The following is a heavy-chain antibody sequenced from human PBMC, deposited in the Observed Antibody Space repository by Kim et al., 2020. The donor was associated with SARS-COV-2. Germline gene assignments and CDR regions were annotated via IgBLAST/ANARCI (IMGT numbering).Heavy chain of an antibody. CDR3: AKDPGYGSGSYLAFDI. V-gene: IGHV3-23*01. Sequence: GGSLRLSCAASGFTFSSYAMSWVRQAPGKGLEWVSAISGSGGSTYYADSVKGRFTISRDNSKNTLYLQMNSLRAEDTAVYYCAKDPGYGSGSYLAFDIWGQGTMVTVSS. CDR2: ISGSGGST. J-gene: IGHJ3*02. D-gene: IGHD3-10*01. CDR1: GFTFSSYA.